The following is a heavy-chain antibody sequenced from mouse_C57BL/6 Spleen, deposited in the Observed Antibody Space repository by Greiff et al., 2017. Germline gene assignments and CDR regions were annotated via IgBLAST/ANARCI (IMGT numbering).Heavy chain of an antibody. CDR3: ARWALTGFDY. V-gene: IGHV1-50*01. Sequence: QVQLQQPGAELVKPGASVKLSCKASGYTFTSYWMQWVKQRPGQGLEWIGEIDPSDSYTNYNQKFKGKATLTVDTSSSTAYMQLSSLTSEDSAVYYCARWALTGFDYWGQGTTLTVSS. CDR2: IDPSDSYT. CDR1: GYTFTSYW. J-gene: IGHJ2*01. D-gene: IGHD4-1*01.